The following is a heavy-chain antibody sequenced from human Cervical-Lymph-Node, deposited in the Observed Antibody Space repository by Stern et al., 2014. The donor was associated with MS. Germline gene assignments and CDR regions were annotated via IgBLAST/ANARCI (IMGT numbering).Heavy chain of an antibody. D-gene: IGHD2-15*01. CDR2: ISLSGGST. CDR3: AKDRELVVVTFDS. J-gene: IGHJ4*02. Sequence: VQLLQPGGGLVQPGGSLRLSCAASGFTFSDYAMSWVRQAPGKGLEWVSAISLSGGSTFYADSVQGRFTISRDNSKNTLYLQMNSLRAEDTAVYYCAKDRELVVVTFDSWGQGTLVTVSS. CDR1: GFTFSDYA. V-gene: IGHV3-23*01.